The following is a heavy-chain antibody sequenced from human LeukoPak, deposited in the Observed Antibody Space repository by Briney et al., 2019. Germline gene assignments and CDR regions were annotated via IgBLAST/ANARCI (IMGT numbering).Heavy chain of an antibody. J-gene: IGHJ4*02. D-gene: IGHD4-17*01. CDR1: GFTFSSYW. V-gene: IGHV3-7*01. Sequence: GGSLRLSCAASGFTFSSYWMSWVRQAPRKGLEWVANIKQDGSEKYYVDSVEGRFTISRDNAKNLLYLQMNSLSAEDTAVYYCARLFGGVTTFDYWGQGALVTVSS. CDR3: ARLFGGVTTFDY. CDR2: IKQDGSEK.